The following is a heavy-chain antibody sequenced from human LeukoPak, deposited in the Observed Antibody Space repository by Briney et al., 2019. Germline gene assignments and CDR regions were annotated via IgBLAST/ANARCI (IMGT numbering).Heavy chain of an antibody. V-gene: IGHV4-38-2*01. CDR2: IYHSGNT. CDR3: ARHGANYYYFDY. D-gene: IGHD4/OR15-4a*01. J-gene: IGHJ4*02. Sequence: PSETLPLTCAVSGYSINSGYFWAWIRQTPGKGLEWIGRIYHSGNTYSNPSLKSRVTISVDTSKNQFSLNLNSVTAADTALYYCARHGANYYYFDYWGQGTLLTVSS. CDR1: GYSINSGYF.